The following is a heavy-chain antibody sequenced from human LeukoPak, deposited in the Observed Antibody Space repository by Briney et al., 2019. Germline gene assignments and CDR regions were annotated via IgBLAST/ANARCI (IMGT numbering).Heavy chain of an antibody. CDR1: GGSISSGGYY. CDR2: IYYSGST. CDR3: ARGYDSSGYYLGY. V-gene: IGHV4-31*03. Sequence: SETLSLTCNVSGGSISSGGYYWSWIRQHPGKGLEWIGYIYYSGSTYYNPSLKSRVTISVDTSKNQFSLKLSSVTAADTAVYYCARGYDSSGYYLGYWGQGTLVTVSS. J-gene: IGHJ4*02. D-gene: IGHD3-22*01.